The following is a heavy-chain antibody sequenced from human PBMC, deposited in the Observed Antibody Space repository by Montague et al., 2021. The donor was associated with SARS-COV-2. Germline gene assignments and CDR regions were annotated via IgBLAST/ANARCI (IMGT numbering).Heavy chain of an antibody. Sequence: SETLSLTCSVSSGSISSSSYFWGWIRQPPGKGLEWIGSIYYSGGTYSNSSLKSRVTISVDTSKNQFSLKLSSVTAADTAVYYCARHLNYRDYGGDDYWGQGTLVTVSS. D-gene: IGHD4-17*01. V-gene: IGHV4-39*01. CDR2: IYYSGGT. CDR3: ARHLNYRDYGGDDY. CDR1: SGSISSSSYF. J-gene: IGHJ4*02.